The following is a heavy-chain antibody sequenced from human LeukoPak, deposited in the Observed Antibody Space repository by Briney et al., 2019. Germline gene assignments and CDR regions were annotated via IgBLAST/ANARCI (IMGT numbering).Heavy chain of an antibody. CDR3: ARGHRVTGFDY. V-gene: IGHV4-34*01. J-gene: IGHJ4*02. CDR1: GFTFSSYG. CDR2: INHSGST. D-gene: IGHD2-21*02. Sequence: GTLRLSCAASGFTFSSYGMSWIRQPPGKGLEWIGEINHSGSTNYNPSLKSRVTISVDTSKNQFSLKLSSVTAADTAVYYCARGHRVTGFDYWGQGTLVTVSS.